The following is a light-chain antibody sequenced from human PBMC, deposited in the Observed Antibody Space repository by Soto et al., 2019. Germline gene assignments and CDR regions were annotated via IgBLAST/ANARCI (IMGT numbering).Light chain of an antibody. CDR1: SSDVGGYNY. CDR3: SSYTSSSALVV. Sequence: QSALTQPASVSGSPGQSITISCTGTSSDVGGYNYVSWYQQHPGKAPKLMIYDVSNRPSGVSNRFSVSKSGNTASLTISGLHAEDEADYYYSSYTSSSALVVFGGGTKLTVL. J-gene: IGLJ2*01. CDR2: DVS. V-gene: IGLV2-14*01.